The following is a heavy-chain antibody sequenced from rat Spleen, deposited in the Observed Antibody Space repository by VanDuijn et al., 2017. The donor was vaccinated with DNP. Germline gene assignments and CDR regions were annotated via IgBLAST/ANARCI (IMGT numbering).Heavy chain of an antibody. CDR2: INHDGSIT. V-gene: IGHV5S10*01. CDR1: GFTFSNYA. J-gene: IGHJ3*01. Sequence: EVQLEESGGGLVQPGNSLKLSCAASGFTFSNYAMAWVRQSPQKGLEWVATINHDGSITYYRDSVKGRFSLSRENGKRTLYLQMDSLRAEDTATYYCATHRLADISSWDWFAYWGQGTLVTVSS. CDR3: ATHRLADISSWDWFAY. D-gene: IGHD1-2*01.